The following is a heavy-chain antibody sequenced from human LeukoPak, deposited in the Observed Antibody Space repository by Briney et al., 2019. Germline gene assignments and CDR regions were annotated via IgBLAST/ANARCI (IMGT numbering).Heavy chain of an antibody. CDR2: ISAYNGNT. J-gene: IGHJ4*02. CDR3: ARVDHLVGATPGFDY. D-gene: IGHD1-26*01. V-gene: IGHV1-18*01. Sequence: ASVKVSCKASGYTFTSYGISLVRQAPGQGLEWMGWISAYNGNTNYAQKLQGRVTMTTDTSTSTAYMELRSLRSDDTAVYYCARVDHLVGATPGFDYWGQGTLVTVSS. CDR1: GYTFTSYG.